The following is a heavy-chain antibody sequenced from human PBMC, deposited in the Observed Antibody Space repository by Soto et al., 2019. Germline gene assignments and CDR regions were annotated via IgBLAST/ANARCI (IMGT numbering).Heavy chain of an antibody. V-gene: IGHV3-30*18. CDR2: ISYDGSNK. CDR3: AKDYYYDTRGPFYX. J-gene: IGHJ4*02. Sequence: GGSLRLSCAASGFTFSSYGMHWVRQAPGKGLEWVAFISYDGSNKYYADSVKGRFTISRDNSKNTLYLQMNSLRAEETAVYYCAKDYYYDTRGPFYXWGQGTLVTVSX. CDR1: GFTFSSYG. D-gene: IGHD3-22*01.